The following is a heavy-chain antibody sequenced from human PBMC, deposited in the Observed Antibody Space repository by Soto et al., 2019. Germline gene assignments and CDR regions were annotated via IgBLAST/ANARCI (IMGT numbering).Heavy chain of an antibody. J-gene: IGHJ4*02. CDR3: AMPPSDTRGRPQFDD. CDR1: GYSFATYW. Sequence: PGESLKISCKGSGYSFATYWIAWVRQKPGMGLELMGIIYPGDSDTRYSPSFQGQVSISADKSINTAYLQWSTLKASDTAIYYCAMPPSDTRGRPQFDDWGQGSLVTGSS. CDR2: IYPGDSDT. V-gene: IGHV5-51*01.